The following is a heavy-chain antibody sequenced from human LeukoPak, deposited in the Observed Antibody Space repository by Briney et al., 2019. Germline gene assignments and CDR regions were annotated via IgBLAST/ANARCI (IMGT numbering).Heavy chain of an antibody. D-gene: IGHD2-2*01. Sequence: ASVKVSCKASGGTFSSYAISWVRQALGQGLEWMGWISAYNGNTNYAQKLQGRVTVTTDTSTSTAYMELRSLRSDDTAVYYCARDCSSTSCYAGSAFDIWGQGTMVTVSS. CDR3: ARDCSSTSCYAGSAFDI. J-gene: IGHJ3*02. CDR1: GGTFSSYA. CDR2: ISAYNGNT. V-gene: IGHV1-18*01.